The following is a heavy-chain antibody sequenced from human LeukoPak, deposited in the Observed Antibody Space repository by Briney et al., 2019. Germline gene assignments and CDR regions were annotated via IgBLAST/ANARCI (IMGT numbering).Heavy chain of an antibody. CDR1: GFTYSSYA. CDR2: ISYDGSNK. Sequence: GGSLRLSCAASGFTYSSYARHWVRQAPAKGLEWVAVISYDGSNKYYADSVKGRFTISRDNSKNTLYLQMNSLRAEDTAVYYCARDWRGSFDYWSQGTLVTVSS. V-gene: IGHV3-30-3*01. J-gene: IGHJ4*02. D-gene: IGHD3-10*01. CDR3: ARDWRGSFDY.